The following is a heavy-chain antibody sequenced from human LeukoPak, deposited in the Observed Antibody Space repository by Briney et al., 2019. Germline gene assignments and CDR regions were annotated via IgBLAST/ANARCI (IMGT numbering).Heavy chain of an antibody. V-gene: IGHV4-34*01. CDR1: GGSFSSYF. CDR2: IHHTGTT. D-gene: IGHD2-15*01. Sequence: TSETLSLTCAVYGGSFSSYFWNWIRQPPGKGLEWIAEIHHTGTTNYNPSLKSRVTVSVDRSKNQFSLKLTSVTAADTAVYYCALFEVVIGSTQDFWGQGTLVTVSS. CDR3: ALFEVVIGSTQDF. J-gene: IGHJ4*02.